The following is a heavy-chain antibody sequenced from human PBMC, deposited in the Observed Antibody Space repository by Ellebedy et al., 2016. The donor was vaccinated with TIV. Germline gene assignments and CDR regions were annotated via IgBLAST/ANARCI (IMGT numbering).Heavy chain of an antibody. CDR2: IDWDDDK. CDR3: AHSGFLCSSTSCYYFDY. V-gene: IGHV2-70*12. Sequence: SGPTLVKPTQTLTLTCTFSGFSLSTSGMCVSWIRQPPGKALEWLARIDWDDDKYYSTSLKTRLTISKDTSKNQVVLTMTNMDPVDTATYYCAHSGFLCSSTSCYYFDYWGQGTLVTVSS. CDR1: GFSLSTSGMC. D-gene: IGHD2-2*01. J-gene: IGHJ4*02.